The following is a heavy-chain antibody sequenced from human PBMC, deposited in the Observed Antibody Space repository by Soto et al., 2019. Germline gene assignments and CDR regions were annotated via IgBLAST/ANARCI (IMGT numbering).Heavy chain of an antibody. Sequence: QVQLQESGPGLVKPSQTLSLTCTVSGGSISSGGYYWSWIRQHPGKGLEWIGYIYYSGSTYYNPSLKSRVTLSVDPSKNQFSLKLSSVTAADTAVYYCARNLRSSNYFDYWGQGTLVTVSS. D-gene: IGHD5-12*01. CDR2: IYYSGST. CDR1: GGSISSGGYY. V-gene: IGHV4-31*03. CDR3: ARNLRSSNYFDY. J-gene: IGHJ4*02.